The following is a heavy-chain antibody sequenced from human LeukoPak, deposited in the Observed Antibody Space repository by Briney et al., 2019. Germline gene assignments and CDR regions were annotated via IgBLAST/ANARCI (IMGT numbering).Heavy chain of an antibody. CDR3: ARHGMTTKDYYKYGLDV. Sequence: GESLKISCKGSGYSFSNYWIHWVRQMPGKGLEWMGIIHPGDSDTRYSPSFQGQVTISADKSIRTAFLQWSSLKASDTAMYYCARHGMTTKDYYKYGLDVWGQGTTVTVSS. V-gene: IGHV5-51*01. D-gene: IGHD4-17*01. J-gene: IGHJ6*02. CDR1: GYSFSNYW. CDR2: IHPGDSDT.